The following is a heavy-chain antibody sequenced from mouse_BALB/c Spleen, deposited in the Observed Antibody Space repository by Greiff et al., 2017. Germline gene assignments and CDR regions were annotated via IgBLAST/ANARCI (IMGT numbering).Heavy chain of an antibody. CDR3: ARTRMGPNAMDD. J-gene: IGHJ4*01. CDR1: GYTFTSYV. Sequence: EVQRVESGPELVKPGASVKMSCKASGYTFTSYVMHWVKQKPGQGLEWIGYINPYNDGTKYNEKFKGKATLTSDKSSSTAYMELSSLTSEDSAVYYCARTRMGPNAMDDWGQGTSVTVSS. CDR2: INPYNDGT. V-gene: IGHV1-14*01. D-gene: IGHD2-10*02.